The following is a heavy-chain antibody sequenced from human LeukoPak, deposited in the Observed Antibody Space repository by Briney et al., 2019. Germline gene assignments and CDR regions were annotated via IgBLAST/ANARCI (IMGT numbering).Heavy chain of an antibody. V-gene: IGHV3-21*01. Sequence: GGSLRLSCAASGFTFSSCSMNWVRQAPGKGLEWVSSISSSSSYIYYADSVKGRFTISRDNAKNSLYLQMNSLRAEDTAVYYCANVVVGATRGAGNYWGQGTLVTVSS. CDR1: GFTFSSCS. CDR2: ISSSSSYI. CDR3: ANVVVGATRGAGNY. J-gene: IGHJ4*02. D-gene: IGHD1-26*01.